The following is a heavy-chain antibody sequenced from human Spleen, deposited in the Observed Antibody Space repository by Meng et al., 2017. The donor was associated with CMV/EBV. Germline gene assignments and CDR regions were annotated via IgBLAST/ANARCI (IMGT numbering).Heavy chain of an antibody. V-gene: IGHV4-30-4*01. D-gene: IGHD2-21*01. CDR2: IHHSGSA. J-gene: IGHJ4*02. CDR1: GGSMSSGNYY. Sequence: GQMQESGHGLGRPSQTLSLTCTVSGGSMSSGNYYWSWIRQPPGKGLEWIGYIHHSGSAYYNPSLKSRVSISVDTSKNQFSLNLNSMTAADTAVYYCASFDHIPRRNYFDYWGQGTLVTVSS. CDR3: ASFDHIPRRNYFDY.